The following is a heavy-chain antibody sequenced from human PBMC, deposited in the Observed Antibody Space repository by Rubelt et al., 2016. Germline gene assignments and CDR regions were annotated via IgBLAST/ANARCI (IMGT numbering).Heavy chain of an antibody. CDR1: GASFSDYY. D-gene: IGHD5-24*01. CDR2: ISHSGTT. J-gene: IGHJ6*02. V-gene: IGHV4-34*02. Sequence: QVQLQQWGAGLLKPSETLSLICAVYGASFSDYYWTWIRQPPGKGLEWIGEISHSGTTYSNPSLTSRVPISVDTSKNQFSLKLSSVTAADTAVYYCARDKLTRYGMDVWGQGTLVTVSS. CDR3: ARDKLTRYGMDV.